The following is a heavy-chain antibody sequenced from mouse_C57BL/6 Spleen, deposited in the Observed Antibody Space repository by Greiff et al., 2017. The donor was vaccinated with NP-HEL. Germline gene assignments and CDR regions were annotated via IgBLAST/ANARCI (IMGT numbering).Heavy chain of an antibody. Sequence: VQLQQSGPELVKPGASVKISCKASGYTFTDYYMNWVKQSHGKSLEWIGDINPNNGGTSYNQKFKGKATLTVDKSSSTAYMELRSLTSEDSAVYYCARKKVGVLNWYFDVWGTGTTVTVSS. V-gene: IGHV1-26*01. J-gene: IGHJ1*03. CDR1: GYTFTDYY. CDR2: INPNNGGT. CDR3: ARKKVGVLNWYFDV.